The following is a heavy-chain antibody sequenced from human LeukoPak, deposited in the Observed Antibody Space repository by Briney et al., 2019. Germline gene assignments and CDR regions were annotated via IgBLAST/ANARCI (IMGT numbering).Heavy chain of an antibody. V-gene: IGHV3-7*01. CDR1: GFTFSSYW. CDR3: ARDCYYDYVWGSYRYFDY. CDR2: IKEDGSEK. D-gene: IGHD3-16*02. Sequence: GGYVTLSCAAYGFTFSSYWMSWVRQAPGKGLEWVTNIKEDGSEKYYVVSGKGRFTIYRDNAKNSMYLQMNCLRAEDTAVYYCARDCYYDYVWGSYRYFDYWGQGTLVTVSS. J-gene: IGHJ4*02.